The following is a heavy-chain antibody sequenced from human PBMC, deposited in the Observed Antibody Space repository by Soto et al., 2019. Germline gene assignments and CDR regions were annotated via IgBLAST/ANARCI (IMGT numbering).Heavy chain of an antibody. J-gene: IGHJ5*02. V-gene: IGHV1-2*04. D-gene: IGHD6-19*01. Sequence: QVQLVQSGAEVKKPGASVKVSCKASGYTFTGYYMHWVRQAPGQGLEWMGWINPNSGGTNYAQKFQGWVTMTSDTSISTADRELSRLRSDDTAVYYCARSPWLVLGFAYWFDPWGQGTLVTVSS. CDR2: INPNSGGT. CDR3: ARSPWLVLGFAYWFDP. CDR1: GYTFTGYY.